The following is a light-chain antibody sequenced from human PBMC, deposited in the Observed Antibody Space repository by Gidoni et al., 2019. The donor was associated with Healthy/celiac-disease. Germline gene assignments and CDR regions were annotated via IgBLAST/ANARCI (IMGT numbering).Light chain of an antibody. CDR2: DAS. CDR1: QDISNY. V-gene: IGKV1-33*01. Sequence: DIQMTQSPSSLSASVGDRVTITCQASQDISNYLNWYQQKPGKAPKLLSYDASNLETGVPSRFSGSGSGTDFTFTISSLQPEDIATYYCQQYDNLLSFTCGPGTKVDIK. J-gene: IGKJ3*01. CDR3: QQYDNLLSFT.